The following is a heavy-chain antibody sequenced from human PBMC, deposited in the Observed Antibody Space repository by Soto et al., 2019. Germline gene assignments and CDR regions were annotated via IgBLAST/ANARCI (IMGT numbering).Heavy chain of an antibody. Sequence: PGGSLRLSCAASGFTFSSYWMSWVRQAPGKGLEWVANIKQDGSEKYYVDSVKGRFTISRDNAKNSLYLQMNSLRAEDTAVYYCARDTPPYYDFWSGYRRTDYFDYWGQGTLVTVSP. J-gene: IGHJ4*02. CDR2: IKQDGSEK. CDR1: GFTFSSYW. CDR3: ARDTPPYYDFWSGYRRTDYFDY. V-gene: IGHV3-7*03. D-gene: IGHD3-3*01.